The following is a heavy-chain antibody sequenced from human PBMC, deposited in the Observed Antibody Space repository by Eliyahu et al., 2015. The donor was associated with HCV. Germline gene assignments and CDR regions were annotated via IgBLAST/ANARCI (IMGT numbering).Heavy chain of an antibody. D-gene: IGHD6-19*01. CDR2: ISYDGSNK. CDR3: AKARLQQWLVGAAFDI. V-gene: IGHV3-30*18. CDR1: GFTFXXYG. J-gene: IGHJ3*02. Sequence: QVQLVESGGGVVQPGRSLRLSCAASGFTFXXYGMHWVRQAPGKGLEXVAVISYDGSNKYYADSVKGRFTISRDNSKNTLYLQMNSLRAEDTAVYYCAKARLQQWLVGAAFDIWGQGTMVTVSS.